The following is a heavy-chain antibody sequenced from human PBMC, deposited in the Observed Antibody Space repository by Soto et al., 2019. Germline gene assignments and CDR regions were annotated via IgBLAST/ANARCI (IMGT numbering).Heavy chain of an antibody. CDR2: IKSKTDGGTT. D-gene: IGHD6-19*01. V-gene: IGHV3-15*01. CDR3: TTVFGGWWDAFDI. Sequence: GGSLRLSCAASGFTFSNAWMSWVRQAPGKGLEWVGRIKSKTDGGTTDYAAPVKGRFTISRDDSKNTLYLQMNSLKTEDTAVYYCTTVFGGWWDAFDIWGQGTMVTVSS. CDR1: GFTFSNAW. J-gene: IGHJ3*02.